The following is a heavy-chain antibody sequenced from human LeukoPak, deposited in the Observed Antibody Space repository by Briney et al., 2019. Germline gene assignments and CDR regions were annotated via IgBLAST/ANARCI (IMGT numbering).Heavy chain of an antibody. CDR3: ARGSWSSSIDY. J-gene: IGHJ4*02. V-gene: IGHV4-59*08. CDR1: GGSISSYY. CDR2: IYYSGST. D-gene: IGHD6-6*01. Sequence: SETLSLTCTASGGSISSYYWSWIRQPPGKGLEWIGHIYYSGSTYYNPSLKSRITISVDTSKNQFSLKLSSVTAADTAVYYCARGSWSSSIDYWGQGTLVTVSS.